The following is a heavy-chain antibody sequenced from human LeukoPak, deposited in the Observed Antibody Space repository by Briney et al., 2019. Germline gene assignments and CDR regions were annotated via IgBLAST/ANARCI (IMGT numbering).Heavy chain of an antibody. V-gene: IGHV3-23*01. J-gene: IGHJ4*02. D-gene: IGHD6-13*01. CDR1: GFTFSSYA. Sequence: GGSLRLSCAASGFTFSSYAMSWVRQAPGKGLEWVSAISGSGGSTYYADSVKGRFTISRDNSKNTLCLQMNSLRAEDTAVYYCAKTPTFIAGTYYFDYWGQGTLVTVSS. CDR2: ISGSGGST. CDR3: AKTPTFIAGTYYFDY.